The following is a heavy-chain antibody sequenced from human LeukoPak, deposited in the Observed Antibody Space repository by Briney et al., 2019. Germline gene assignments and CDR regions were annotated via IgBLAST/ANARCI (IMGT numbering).Heavy chain of an antibody. V-gene: IGHV1-18*01. CDR3: ARERPRYYDSSGLDY. J-gene: IGHJ4*02. CDR1: GHTFTTYG. Sequence: ASVKVSCKASGHTFTTYGISWVRQAPGQGLEWMGWINAYKGNTNYAQTFQGRVTMTTDTSTSTVYMELRSLRSDDTAVYYCARERPRYYDSSGLDYWGQGTLVTVSS. D-gene: IGHD3-22*01. CDR2: INAYKGNT.